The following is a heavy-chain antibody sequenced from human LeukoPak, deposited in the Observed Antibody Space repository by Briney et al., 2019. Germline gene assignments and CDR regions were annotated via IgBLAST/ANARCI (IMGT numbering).Heavy chain of an antibody. CDR2: ICSGGST. V-gene: IGHV3-66*01. J-gene: IGHJ4*02. D-gene: IGHD3-3*01. Sequence: GGSLRLSCAASGXTFSNAWVSWVRQAPGKGLEWVSVICSGGSTYYADSVKGRFTISRDNSKNTLYLQMNSLRAEDTAVYYCARDLLEWYFDYWGQGTLVTVSS. CDR1: GXTFSNAW. CDR3: ARDLLEWYFDY.